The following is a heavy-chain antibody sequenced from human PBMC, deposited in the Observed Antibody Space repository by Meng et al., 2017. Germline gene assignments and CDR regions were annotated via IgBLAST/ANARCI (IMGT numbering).Heavy chain of an antibody. V-gene: IGHV6-1*01. J-gene: IGHJ4*02. D-gene: IGHD1-26*01. CDR1: GDSVSSNSAA. CDR3: ARGSYSFDS. Sequence: QITLQESGPGLVKTSQPLSLICASPGDSVSSNSAAWNWIRQSPSRGLEWLGRAYYRSKWYHDYAESVKSRISIDPDTSKNQFSLQLRSVTPEDSVVYYCARGSYSFDSWGQRTLVTVSS. CDR2: AYYRSKWYH.